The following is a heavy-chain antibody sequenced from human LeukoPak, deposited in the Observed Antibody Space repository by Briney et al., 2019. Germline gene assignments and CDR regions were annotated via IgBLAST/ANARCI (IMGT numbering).Heavy chain of an antibody. CDR3: ARAPRYSYGYGVDY. Sequence: GAPVKVSCKASGYTFTGYYMHWVRQAPGQGLEWMGRINPNSGGTNYAQKFQGRVTMTRDTSISTAYMELSRLRSDDTAVYYCARAPRYSYGYGVDYWGQGTLVTVSS. D-gene: IGHD5-18*01. V-gene: IGHV1-2*06. CDR2: INPNSGGT. J-gene: IGHJ4*02. CDR1: GYTFTGYY.